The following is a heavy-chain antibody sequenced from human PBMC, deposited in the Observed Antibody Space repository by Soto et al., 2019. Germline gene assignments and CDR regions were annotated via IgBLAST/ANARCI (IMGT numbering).Heavy chain of an antibody. D-gene: IGHD6-19*01. J-gene: IGHJ4*02. Sequence: PWWSLRLSCGASVFTCSSYAMSWCRQAPGKGLEWVSAISGSGGSTYYADSVKGRFTISRDNSKNTLYLQMNSLRAEDTAVYYCAKGTFPWLVRSVADYWGQGTLVTVSS. CDR1: VFTCSSYA. CDR2: ISGSGGST. V-gene: IGHV3-23*01. CDR3: AKGTFPWLVRSVADY.